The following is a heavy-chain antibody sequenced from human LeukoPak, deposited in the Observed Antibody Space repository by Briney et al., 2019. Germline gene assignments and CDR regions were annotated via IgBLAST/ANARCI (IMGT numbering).Heavy chain of an antibody. D-gene: IGHD3-9*01. CDR2: IYSGGST. J-gene: IGHJ4*02. Sequence: GGSLRLSCAASGFTVSSNYMSWVRQAPGKGLEWVSVIYSGGSTYYADSVKGRLTISRDNSKNTLYLRMNSLRDEDTAVYYCAKGQYYNILTGFYVRRGLDYWGQGTLVTVSS. V-gene: IGHV3-66*01. CDR1: GFTVSSNY. CDR3: AKGQYYNILTGFYVRRGLDY.